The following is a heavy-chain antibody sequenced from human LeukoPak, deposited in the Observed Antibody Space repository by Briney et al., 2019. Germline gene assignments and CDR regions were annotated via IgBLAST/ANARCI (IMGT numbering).Heavy chain of an antibody. J-gene: IGHJ4*02. CDR2: ISFDGSNK. CDR3: AKDFGHYASDSYRWGESDYFDS. Sequence: PGGSLRLSCAASGFTFRSYAMHWVRQAPGKGLEWVTIISFDGSNKHYTDSVRGRFTISRDNYKNTLYLQMNNLRAEDTAVYYCAKDFGHYASDSYRWGESDYFDSWGQGTLVTVSS. V-gene: IGHV3-30*18. CDR1: GFTFRSYA. D-gene: IGHD3-16*01.